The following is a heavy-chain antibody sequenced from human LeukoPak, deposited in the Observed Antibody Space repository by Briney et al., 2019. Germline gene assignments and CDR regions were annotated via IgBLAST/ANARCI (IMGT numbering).Heavy chain of an antibody. CDR3: ATGSFYCNGNSCPQYYYMDV. CDR2: IRYDGSNK. V-gene: IGHV3-30*02. J-gene: IGHJ6*03. D-gene: IGHD2/OR15-2a*01. CDR1: GYTFSRHG. Sequence: VGSLRLSCAASGYTFSRHGIHWVRQAPGKGLEWVAFIRYDGSNKYYADSVKGRFTISRDDSKNTLYLQMNSLRVEDTAVYYCATGSFYCNGNSCPQYYYMDVWGKGTTVTVSS.